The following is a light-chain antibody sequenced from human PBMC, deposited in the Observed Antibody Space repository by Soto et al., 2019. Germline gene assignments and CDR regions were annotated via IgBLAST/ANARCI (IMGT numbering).Light chain of an antibody. J-gene: IGKJ3*01. CDR1: QSVSSY. V-gene: IGKV3-11*01. CDR3: QQRSNWPPVT. Sequence: EIVLTQSPATPSLSPGERATLSCSASQSVSSYLAWYQQKPGQAPRLLIYDASNRATGIPARFSGSGSGTDFTLTISSLEPEDFAVYYCQQRSNWPPVTFGPGTKVDIK. CDR2: DAS.